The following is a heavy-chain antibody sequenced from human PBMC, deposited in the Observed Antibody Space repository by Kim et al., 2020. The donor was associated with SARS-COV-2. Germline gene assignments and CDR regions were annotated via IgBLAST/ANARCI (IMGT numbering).Heavy chain of an antibody. D-gene: IGHD3-3*01. CDR3: ARESLHLITNFVVVIVAEGMDV. J-gene: IGHJ6*02. CDR2: IKQDGSEK. Sequence: GGSLRLSCAVSGFTFSSYWMSWVRQAPGKGLEWVSNIKQDGSEKYYVDSVKGRFTISRDNAKNSLYLQMNSLRAEDTAVYYCARESLHLITNFVVVIVAEGMDVWGQGTTVTVSS. V-gene: IGHV3-7*01. CDR1: GFTFSSYW.